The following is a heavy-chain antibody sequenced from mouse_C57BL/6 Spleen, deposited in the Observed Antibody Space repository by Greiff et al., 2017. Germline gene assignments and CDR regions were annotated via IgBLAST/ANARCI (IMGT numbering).Heavy chain of an antibody. Sequence: VKLVESDAELVKPGASVKISCKVSGYTFTDHTIHWMKQRPEQGLEWIGYIYPRDGSTKYNEKFKGKATLTADKSSSTAYMQLNSLTSEDSAVYFCARRSNWADPFDYWGQGTTLTVSS. V-gene: IGHV1-78*01. CDR3: ARRSNWADPFDY. CDR2: IYPRDGST. J-gene: IGHJ2*01. CDR1: GYTFTDHT. D-gene: IGHD4-1*01.